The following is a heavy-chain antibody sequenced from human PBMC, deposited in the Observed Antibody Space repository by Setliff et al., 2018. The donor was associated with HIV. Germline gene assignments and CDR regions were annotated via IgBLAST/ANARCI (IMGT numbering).Heavy chain of an antibody. J-gene: IGHJ4*02. V-gene: IGHV4-31*03. CDR1: GGSISSGGYY. Sequence: PSETLSLTCTVSGGSISSGGYYWSWIRQHPGKGLEWIGYIYYSGSTYYNPSLKSRVTISVDTSKNQFSLKLSSVTAADTAVYYCARGTGAQYGYYFDYWGQGTLVTVSS. CDR3: ARGTGAQYGYYFDY. D-gene: IGHD4-17*01. CDR2: IYYSGST.